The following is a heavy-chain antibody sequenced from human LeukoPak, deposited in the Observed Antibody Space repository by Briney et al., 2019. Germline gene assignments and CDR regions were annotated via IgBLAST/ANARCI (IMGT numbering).Heavy chain of an antibody. CDR1: GASISSYY. V-gene: IGHV4-59*08. D-gene: IGHD6-13*01. Sequence: KPSETLSLTCTVSGASISSYYWSWIRQPPGKRLEWIGYIHDSGSTNYNPSLKSRVTISVDTSKKQFSLKLSSVTAADTAVYYCARGSGSSWYYFDYWGQGTLVTASS. CDR2: IHDSGST. J-gene: IGHJ4*02. CDR3: ARGSGSSWYYFDY.